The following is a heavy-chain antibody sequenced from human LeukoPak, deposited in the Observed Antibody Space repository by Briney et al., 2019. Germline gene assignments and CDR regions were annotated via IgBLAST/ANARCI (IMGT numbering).Heavy chain of an antibody. CDR1: GYTLTELS. J-gene: IGHJ4*02. CDR2: FDPEDGET. CDR3: AIQFSSGWYRYYLDY. Sequence: ASVKVSCKVSGYTLTELSIHWVRQAPGKGLEWMGSFDPEDGETIYAQKFQGRVTMTEDTSTDTTYMELSSLRSEDTAVYYCAIQFSSGWYRYYLDYWGQGTLVTVSS. V-gene: IGHV1-24*01. D-gene: IGHD6-19*01.